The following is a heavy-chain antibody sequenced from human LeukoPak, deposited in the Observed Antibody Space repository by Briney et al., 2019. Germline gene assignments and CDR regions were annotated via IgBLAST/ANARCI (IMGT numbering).Heavy chain of an antibody. CDR1: GGSISSYY. V-gene: IGHV4-59*01. D-gene: IGHD6-13*01. CDR3: ASYSSSRPWVY. Sequence: SSETLSLTCTVSGGSISSYYWSWIRQPPRKGLEWIGYIYYSGSTNYNPSLKSRVTISVDTSKNQFSLKLSSVTAADTAVYYCASYSSSRPWVYWGQGTLVAVSS. J-gene: IGHJ4*02. CDR2: IYYSGST.